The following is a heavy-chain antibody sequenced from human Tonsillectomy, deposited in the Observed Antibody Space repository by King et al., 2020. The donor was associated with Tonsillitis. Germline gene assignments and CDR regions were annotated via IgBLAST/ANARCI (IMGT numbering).Heavy chain of an antibody. CDR1: GGTFSSYA. Sequence: QLVQSGAEVKKPGSSVKVSCKASGGTFSSYAISWVRQAPGQGLEWMGRIIPILGIANYAQKFQGRVTITADKSTSTAYMELSSLRSEATAVYYCAREPNVEMATIGPFDYSGQGTLVPVSS. D-gene: IGHD5-24*01. V-gene: IGHV1-69*04. CDR3: AREPNVEMATIGPFDY. CDR2: IIPILGIA. J-gene: IGHJ4*02.